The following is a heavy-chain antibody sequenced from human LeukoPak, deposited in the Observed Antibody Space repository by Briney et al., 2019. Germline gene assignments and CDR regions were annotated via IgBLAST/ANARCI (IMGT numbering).Heavy chain of an antibody. J-gene: IGHJ6*02. CDR1: GGSISSYY. Sequence: SETLSLTCTVSGGSISSYYWSWIRQLPGKGLEWIGYIYYSGSTNYNPSLKSRVTISVDTSKNQFSLKLSSVTAADTAVYYCARDRIIDYGMDVWGQGTTATVSS. CDR2: IYYSGST. V-gene: IGHV4-59*01. CDR3: ARDRIIDYGMDV. D-gene: IGHD1-14*01.